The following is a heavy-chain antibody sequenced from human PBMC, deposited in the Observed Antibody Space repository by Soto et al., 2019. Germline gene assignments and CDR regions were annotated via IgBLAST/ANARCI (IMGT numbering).Heavy chain of an antibody. V-gene: IGHV3-23*01. CDR2: ISAGGGFT. J-gene: IGHJ4*02. Sequence: GGSLRLSCAASGFTFRNSALSWVRQSPGKGLEWVSIISAGGGFTYFADSVKGRFTISREDSKTTLYLQMNSLRAEDTALYYCAKMMTFCSGETCYPPYFDHWGQGALVTVSS. CDR3: AKMMTFCSGETCYPPYFDH. D-gene: IGHD2-15*01. CDR1: GFTFRNSA.